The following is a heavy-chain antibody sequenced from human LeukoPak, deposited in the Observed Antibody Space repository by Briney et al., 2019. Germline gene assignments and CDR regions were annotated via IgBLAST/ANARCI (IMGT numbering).Heavy chain of an antibody. V-gene: IGHV1-18*04. Sequence: ASVKVSCKAFGYTFTSNYMHWGRQAPGHRLEWMGWIRAYNGNTNYAQKLQGRVTVTTDTSTSTTYMELRSQRSDDTAVYYCAKSPYFYRVATISYYMDVWGKGTTVTVSS. D-gene: IGHD5-12*01. CDR1: GYTFTSNY. CDR2: IRAYNGNT. J-gene: IGHJ6*03. CDR3: AKSPYFYRVATISYYMDV.